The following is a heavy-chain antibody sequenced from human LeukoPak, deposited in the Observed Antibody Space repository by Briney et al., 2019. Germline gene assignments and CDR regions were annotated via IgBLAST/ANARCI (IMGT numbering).Heavy chain of an antibody. J-gene: IGHJ4*02. Sequence: ASVKVSCKASGGTFSSYATSWVRQAPGQGLEWMGRIIPILGIANYAQKFQGRVTITADKSTSTAYMELSSLRSEDTAVYYCARDSGMATIYFDYWGQGTLVTVSS. V-gene: IGHV1-69*04. CDR1: GGTFSSYA. CDR3: ARDSGMATIYFDY. CDR2: IIPILGIA. D-gene: IGHD5-24*01.